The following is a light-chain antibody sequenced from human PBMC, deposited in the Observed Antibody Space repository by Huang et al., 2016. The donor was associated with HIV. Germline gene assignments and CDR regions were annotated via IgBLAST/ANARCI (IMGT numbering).Light chain of an antibody. V-gene: IGKV3-11*01. J-gene: IGKJ4*01. CDR2: DAS. Sequence: EIVLTQSPATLSFSPGERATLSCRASQSVSRYLAWYQQKPGQAPRLLSFDASNRATGIPARFSGTGSGTDFTLTISSLEAEDSAVYYCQQRSNWPPLTFGGGTKVEIK. CDR3: QQRSNWPPLT. CDR1: QSVSRY.